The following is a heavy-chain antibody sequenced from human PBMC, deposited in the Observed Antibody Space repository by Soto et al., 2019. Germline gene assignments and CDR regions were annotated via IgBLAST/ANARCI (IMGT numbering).Heavy chain of an antibody. V-gene: IGHV4-31*03. Sequence: QVQLQESGPGLVKPSQTLSLTCTVSGGSISSGVYYWSWIRHHPGTGLEWIGYIYYSGSTYYNPSLKSRVTPSVDSSKSQFSLKLSSVTAADTAVYYCAGGVRRHGYSGYAVFDYWGQGILVTVSS. CDR2: IYYSGST. CDR1: GGSISSGVYY. D-gene: IGHD5-12*01. CDR3: AGGVRRHGYSGYAVFDY. J-gene: IGHJ4*02.